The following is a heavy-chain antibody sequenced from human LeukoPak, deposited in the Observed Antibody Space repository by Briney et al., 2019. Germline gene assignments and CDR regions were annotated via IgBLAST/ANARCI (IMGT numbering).Heavy chain of an antibody. D-gene: IGHD6-13*01. Sequence: PSETLSLTCAVSGYSISSGYYWGWIRQPPGKGLEWIGSIYHSGSTYYNPSLKSRVTISVDTSKNQFSLKLSPVTAADTAVYYCARHRDGYQFDYWGQGTLVTVSS. J-gene: IGHJ4*02. CDR3: ARHRDGYQFDY. CDR1: GYSISSGYY. CDR2: IYHSGST. V-gene: IGHV4-38-2*01.